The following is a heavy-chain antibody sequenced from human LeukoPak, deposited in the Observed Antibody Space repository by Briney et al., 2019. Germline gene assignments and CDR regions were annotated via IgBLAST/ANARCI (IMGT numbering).Heavy chain of an antibody. D-gene: IGHD3-22*01. CDR3: ARVDDRGHYYDSSGPRKLFDY. V-gene: IGHV1-46*01. CDR2: INPSGGST. J-gene: IGHJ4*02. Sequence: ASVKVSSKASGYTCTSYYMHWVRQAPGQGLEWMGIINPSGGSTSYAQKFQGRVTMTRDMSTSTVYMELSSLRSEDTAVYYCARVDDRGHYYDSSGPRKLFDYWGQGTLVTVSS. CDR1: GYTCTSYY.